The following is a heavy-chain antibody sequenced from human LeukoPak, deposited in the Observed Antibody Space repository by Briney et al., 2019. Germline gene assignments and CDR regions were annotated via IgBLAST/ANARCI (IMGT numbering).Heavy chain of an antibody. D-gene: IGHD3-22*01. V-gene: IGHV1-18*01. J-gene: IGHJ6*02. CDR3: ARERFSGYSGNYYYYGMDV. CDR2: ISAYNGNT. Sequence: PGGSLRLSCAASGFTFTSYGISWVRQAPGQGLEWMGWISAYNGNTNYAQKLQGRVTMTTDTSTSTAYMELRSLRSDDTAVYYCARERFSGYSGNYYYYGMDVWGQGTTVTVSS. CDR1: GFTFTSYG.